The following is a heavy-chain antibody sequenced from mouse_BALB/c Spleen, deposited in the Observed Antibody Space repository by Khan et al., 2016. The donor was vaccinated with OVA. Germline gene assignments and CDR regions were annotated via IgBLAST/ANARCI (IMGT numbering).Heavy chain of an antibody. J-gene: IGHJ2*01. D-gene: IGHD1-1*01. CDR3: VRGGITTGYFDY. V-gene: IGHV1-87*01. CDR2: IYTGDGNT. Sequence: QVQLQQSGTELAKPGASVKLSCKASGYTFTSYWMQWVKQRPGQGLEWIGAIYTGDGNTRYTQKFKGKATLTADKSSSTAYMQLSSLASEDSAVYCCVRGGITTGYFDYWGQGTTLTVSS. CDR1: GYTFTSYW.